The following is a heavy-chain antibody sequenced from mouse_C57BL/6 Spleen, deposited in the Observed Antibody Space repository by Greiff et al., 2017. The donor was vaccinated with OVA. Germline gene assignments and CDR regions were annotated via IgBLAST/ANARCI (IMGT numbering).Heavy chain of an antibody. D-gene: IGHD1-1*01. CDR3: ARYSSSYDYAMDD. V-gene: IGHV1-53*01. J-gene: IGHJ4*01. Sequence: QVQLQQPGTELVKPGASVKLSCKASGYTFTSYWMHWVQQTPGQGLEWIGNINPSNGGTNYNEKFKSKFTLTVDKSSSTAYMQLSSLTSEDSAVYYCARYSSSYDYAMDDWGQGTSVTVSS. CDR1: GYTFTSYW. CDR2: INPSNGGT.